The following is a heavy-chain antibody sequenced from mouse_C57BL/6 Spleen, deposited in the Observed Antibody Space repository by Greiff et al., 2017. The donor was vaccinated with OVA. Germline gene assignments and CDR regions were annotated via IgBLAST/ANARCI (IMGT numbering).Heavy chain of an antibody. CDR3: TREGISNPPGFAY. CDR1: GYTFTSYW. J-gene: IGHJ3*01. D-gene: IGHD2-5*01. V-gene: IGHV1-52*01. Sequence: QVQLQQPGAELVRPGSSVKLSCKASGYTFTSYWMHWVKQRPIQGLEWIGNIDPSDSETHYNQKFKDKATLTVDKSSSTAYMQLSSLTSEDSAVYYCTREGISNPPGFAYWGQGTLVTVSA. CDR2: IDPSDSET.